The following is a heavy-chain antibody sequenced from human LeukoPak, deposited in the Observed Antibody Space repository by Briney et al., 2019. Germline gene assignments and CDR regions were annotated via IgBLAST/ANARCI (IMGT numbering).Heavy chain of an antibody. CDR3: ARVGYDILTGEVYYYYMDV. J-gene: IGHJ6*03. Sequence: SGGSLRLSCAASGFTFSSYWMSWVRQAPGKGLEWVANIKQDGSEKYYVDSVKGRFTISRDNAKNSLYLQMNSLRAEDTAVYYCARVGYDILTGEVYYYYMDVWGKGTTVTISS. V-gene: IGHV3-7*01. D-gene: IGHD3-9*01. CDR1: GFTFSSYW. CDR2: IKQDGSEK.